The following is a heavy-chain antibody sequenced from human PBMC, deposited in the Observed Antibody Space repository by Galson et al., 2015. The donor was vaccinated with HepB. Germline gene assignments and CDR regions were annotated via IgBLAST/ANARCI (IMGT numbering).Heavy chain of an antibody. CDR2: IYWDDDK. J-gene: IGHJ4*02. Sequence: PALVKPTQTLTLTCTFSGFSLSTSGVAVGWIRQPPGKALEWLALIYWDDDKRYSPSLESRLTITKDTSKNQVVLTMTNMDPVDTATYFCTHSDNTTNWYSSHLNYFDYWGQGTLVTVSS. CDR1: GFSLSTSGVA. D-gene: IGHD6-13*01. V-gene: IGHV2-5*02. CDR3: THSDNTTNWYSSHLNYFDY.